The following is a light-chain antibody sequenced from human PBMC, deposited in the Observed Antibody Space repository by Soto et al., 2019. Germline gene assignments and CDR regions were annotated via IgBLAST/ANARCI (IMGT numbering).Light chain of an antibody. V-gene: IGKV3-11*01. CDR1: QSVSSY. J-gene: IGKJ1*01. CDR2: DAS. CDR3: QQRSNWPSWT. Sequence: EIRFALAPGTQSLSPGERDTPSCRASQSVSSYLAWYQQKPGQAPRLLIYDASNRATGIPARFSGSGSGTDFTLTISSLEPEDFAVYYCQQRSNWPSWTFGQGTKVDIK.